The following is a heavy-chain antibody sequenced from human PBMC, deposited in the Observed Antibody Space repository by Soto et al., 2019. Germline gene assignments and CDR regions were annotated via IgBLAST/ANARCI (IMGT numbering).Heavy chain of an antibody. CDR2: IVVGSGNT. V-gene: IGHV1-58*01. CDR3: AANYSPNYYYYGMDV. J-gene: IGHJ6*02. D-gene: IGHD2-15*01. CDR1: GFTFTSSA. Sequence: SVKVSCKASGFTFTSSAVQWVRQARGQRLEWIGWIVVGSGNTNYAQKFQERVTITRDMSTSTAYMELSSLRSEDTAVYYCAANYSPNYYYYGMDVWGQRTTVTVSS.